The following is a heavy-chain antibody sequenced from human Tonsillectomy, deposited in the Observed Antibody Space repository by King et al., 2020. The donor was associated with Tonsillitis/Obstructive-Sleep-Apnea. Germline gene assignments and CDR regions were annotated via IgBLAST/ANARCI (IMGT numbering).Heavy chain of an antibody. Sequence: VQLQQWGAGLLKPSETLSLTCAVYGGSFSGYYLSWIRQPPGKGLEWIGEINHSGSTNYNPSLKSRVNMSLDTSKNKFSLKLSSVTAADTAVYYCARVVRYYMDVWGKGTTVTVSS. CDR1: GGSFSGYY. D-gene: IGHD2-2*01. J-gene: IGHJ6*03. V-gene: IGHV4-34*01. CDR3: ARVVRYYMDV. CDR2: INHSGST.